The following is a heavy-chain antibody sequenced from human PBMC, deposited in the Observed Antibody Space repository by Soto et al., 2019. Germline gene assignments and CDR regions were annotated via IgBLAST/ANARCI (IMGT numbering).Heavy chain of an antibody. CDR2: IIPIFGTA. D-gene: IGHD2-21*01. CDR1: GGTFSSYA. Sequence: ASVKVSCKASGGTFSSYAISWVRQAPGQGLEWMGGIIPIFGTANYAQKFQGRVTITADESTSTAYMELSSLRSEDTAVYYCARCDLISNWFDPWGQGTLVTVSS. CDR3: ARCDLISNWFDP. J-gene: IGHJ5*02. V-gene: IGHV1-69*13.